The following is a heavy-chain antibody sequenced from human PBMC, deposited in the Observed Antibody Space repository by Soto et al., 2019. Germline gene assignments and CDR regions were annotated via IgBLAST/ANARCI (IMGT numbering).Heavy chain of an antibody. Sequence: GGSLRLSCAACGFTFSSYWMHWVRQAPGKGLVWVSRINSDGSSTSYADSVKGRFTISRDNAKNTLYLQVNSLRAEDTAVYYCASVGVAAYYYYSMDVWGQGTTVTVSS. V-gene: IGHV3-74*01. D-gene: IGHD2-15*01. CDR3: ASVGVAAYYYYSMDV. CDR1: GFTFSSYW. J-gene: IGHJ6*02. CDR2: INSDGSST.